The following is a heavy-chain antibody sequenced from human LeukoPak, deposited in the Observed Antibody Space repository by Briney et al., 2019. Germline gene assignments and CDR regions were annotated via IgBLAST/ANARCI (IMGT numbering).Heavy chain of an antibody. J-gene: IGHJ3*02. CDR3: ARGRWELEDAFDI. D-gene: IGHD1-26*01. Sequence: SETLSLTCTVSGGSISSSSYYWGWIRQPPGKGLEWIGSIYYSGSTYYNPSLKSRVTISVDTSRNQFSLKLSSVTAADTAVYYCARGRWELEDAFDIWGQGTMVTVSS. V-gene: IGHV4-39*07. CDR2: IYYSGST. CDR1: GGSISSSSYY.